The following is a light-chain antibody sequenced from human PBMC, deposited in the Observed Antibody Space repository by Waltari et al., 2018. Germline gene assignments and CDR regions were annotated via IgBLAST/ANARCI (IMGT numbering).Light chain of an antibody. CDR1: NFDVGGYNY. Sequence: QSALTQPRSVSGSPGQSVTISCTGTNFDVGGYNYVSWYQQHPGKAPKLMIYNVNERLSGVPDRFSGSKSGYTASLTISGLQAEDEADYFCCSYAGRSTWVFGGGTKVTVL. V-gene: IGLV2-11*01. J-gene: IGLJ3*02. CDR2: NVN. CDR3: CSYAGRSTWV.